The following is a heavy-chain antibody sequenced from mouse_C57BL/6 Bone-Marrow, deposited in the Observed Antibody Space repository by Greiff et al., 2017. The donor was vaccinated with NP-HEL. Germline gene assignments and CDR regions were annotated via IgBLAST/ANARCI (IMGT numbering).Heavy chain of an antibody. V-gene: IGHV1-55*01. CDR2: IYPGSGST. Sequence: VQLQQPGAELVKPGASVKMSCKASGYTFTSYWITWVKQRPGQGLEWIGDIYPGSGSTNYNEKFKSKATLTVDTSSSTAYMQLSSLTSEDSAVYYCARNPHYYGSTLFAYWGQGTLVTVSA. J-gene: IGHJ3*01. D-gene: IGHD1-1*01. CDR3: ARNPHYYGSTLFAY. CDR1: GYTFTSYW.